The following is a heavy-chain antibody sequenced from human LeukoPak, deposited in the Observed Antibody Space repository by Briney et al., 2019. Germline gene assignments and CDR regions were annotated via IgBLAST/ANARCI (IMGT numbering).Heavy chain of an antibody. J-gene: IGHJ6*03. V-gene: IGHV3-48*03. CDR2: ISSSGSTI. D-gene: IGHD2-8*01. Sequence: QPGGSLRLSCAASGFTFSSYEMNWVRQAPGKGLEWVSYISSSGSTIYYADSVKGRFTISRDNAKNSLYLQMNSLRAQDTAVYYCARDYTPNCTNGVCYRDYYYYYMDVWGKGTTVTVSS. CDR1: GFTFSSYE. CDR3: ARDYTPNCTNGVCYRDYYYYYMDV.